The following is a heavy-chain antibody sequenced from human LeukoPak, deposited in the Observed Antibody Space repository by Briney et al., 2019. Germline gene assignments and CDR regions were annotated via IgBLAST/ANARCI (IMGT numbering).Heavy chain of an antibody. J-gene: IGHJ3*02. Sequence: GRSLRLSCAASGFTFSSYAMHWVRQAPGKGLEWVAVISYDGSNKYYADSVKGRFTISRDNSKNTLYLQMNSLRAEDTAVYYCARDRRYYDSSEDAFDIWGQGTMVTVSS. V-gene: IGHV3-30*14. D-gene: IGHD3-22*01. CDR2: ISYDGSNK. CDR3: ARDRRYYDSSEDAFDI. CDR1: GFTFSSYA.